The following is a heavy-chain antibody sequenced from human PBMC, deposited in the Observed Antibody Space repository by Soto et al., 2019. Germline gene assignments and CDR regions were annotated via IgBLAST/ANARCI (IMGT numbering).Heavy chain of an antibody. D-gene: IGHD6-19*01. Sequence: QVQLQESGPGLVKPSETLSLTCTVSGDSISSYYWSWIRQPPGKGLEWIGYMYYSGNTKYNPSLKSRVAISVDTSKNQFSLRLSSVTAADTAIYYCARRYSSGWYGAWGQGTLVTVSS. CDR1: GDSISSYY. CDR3: ARRYSSGWYGA. V-gene: IGHV4-59*08. CDR2: MYYSGNT. J-gene: IGHJ5*02.